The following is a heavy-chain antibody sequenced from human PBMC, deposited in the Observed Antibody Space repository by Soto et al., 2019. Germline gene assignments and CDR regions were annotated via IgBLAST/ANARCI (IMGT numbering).Heavy chain of an antibody. J-gene: IGHJ4*02. CDR1: GFPFTTYG. V-gene: IGHV3-30*03. CDR3: VGGQYYFDS. CDR2: ISYDGSNK. Sequence: QVQLVESGGGVVQPGRSLRLSCAASGFPFTTYGMHWVREGPGKGLEWVAVISYDGSNKYYADSVKGRFTISRDNSKNTLYLQMNRLRPEDTALYYCVGGQYYFDSRGQGTLVTVSS. D-gene: IGHD3-10*01.